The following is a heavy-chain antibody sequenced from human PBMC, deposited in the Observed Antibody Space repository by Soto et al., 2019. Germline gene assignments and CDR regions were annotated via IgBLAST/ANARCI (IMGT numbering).Heavy chain of an antibody. D-gene: IGHD1-26*01. J-gene: IGHJ6*02. CDR3: ARDVESGSSQYYYYYYGMDV. Sequence: PGGSLRLSCAASGFTFSSYAMHWVRQAPGKGLEWVAVISYDGINKYYADSVKGRFTISRDNSKNTLYLQMNSLRAEDTAVYYCARDVESGSSQYYYYYYGMDVWGQGTTVTV. CDR2: ISYDGINK. CDR1: GFTFSSYA. V-gene: IGHV3-30-3*01.